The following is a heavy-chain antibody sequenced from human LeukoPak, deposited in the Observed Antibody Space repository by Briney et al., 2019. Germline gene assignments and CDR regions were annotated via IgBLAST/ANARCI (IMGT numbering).Heavy chain of an antibody. CDR3: ARTSIAVALIDY. Sequence: ASVKVSCKASGYTFTSYGISWVRQAPGQGLEWMGWINPNSGGTNYAQKFQGRVTMTRDTSISTAYMELSRLRSDDTAVYYCARTSIAVALIDYWGQGTLVTVSS. V-gene: IGHV1-2*02. CDR1: GYTFTSYG. J-gene: IGHJ4*02. D-gene: IGHD6-19*01. CDR2: INPNSGGT.